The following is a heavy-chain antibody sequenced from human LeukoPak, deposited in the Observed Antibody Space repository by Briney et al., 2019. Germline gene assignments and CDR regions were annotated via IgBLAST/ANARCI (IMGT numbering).Heavy chain of an antibody. CDR1: GFTFSSYG. Sequence: GSLRLSCAASGFTFSSYGMHWVRQAPGKGLEWVAVISYDGSNKYYADSVKGRFTISRDNSKNTLYLQMNSLRAEDTAVYYCAKLDTAGPGYDYWGQGTLVTVSS. CDR3: AKLDTAGPGYDY. J-gene: IGHJ4*02. CDR2: ISYDGSNK. D-gene: IGHD5-18*01. V-gene: IGHV3-30*18.